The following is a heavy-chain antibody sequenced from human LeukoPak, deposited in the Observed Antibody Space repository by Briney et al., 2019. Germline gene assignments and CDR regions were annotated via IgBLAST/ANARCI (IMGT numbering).Heavy chain of an antibody. Sequence: AASVKVSCKASGYTFTSYGISWVRQAPGQGLEWMGCISAYNGNTNYAQKLQGRVTMTTDTSTSTAYMELRSLRSDDTAVYYCAREIVVVTATHNWFDPWGQGTLVTVSS. J-gene: IGHJ5*02. CDR2: ISAYNGNT. D-gene: IGHD2-21*02. CDR3: AREIVVVTATHNWFDP. CDR1: GYTFTSYG. V-gene: IGHV1-18*01.